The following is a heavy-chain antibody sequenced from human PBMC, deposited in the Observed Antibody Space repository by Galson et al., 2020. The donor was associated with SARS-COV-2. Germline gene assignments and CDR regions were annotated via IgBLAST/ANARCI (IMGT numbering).Heavy chain of an antibody. J-gene: IGHJ4*02. Sequence: GGSLRLSCAASGFTFSSYAMHWVRQAPGKGLEWVAVISYDGSNKYYADSVKGRFTISRDNSKNTLYLQINSLRAEDTAVYYCARDRGGYYYDSSGPLGYWGQGTLVTVSS. CDR3: ARDRGGYYYDSSGPLGY. CDR1: GFTFSSYA. D-gene: IGHD3-22*01. V-gene: IGHV3-30*04. CDR2: ISYDGSNK.